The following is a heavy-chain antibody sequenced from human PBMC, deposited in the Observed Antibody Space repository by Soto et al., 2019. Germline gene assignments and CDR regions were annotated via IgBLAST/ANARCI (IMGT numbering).Heavy chain of an antibody. D-gene: IGHD4-17*01. J-gene: IGHJ4*02. V-gene: IGHV4-30-4*01. CDR3: ARSGDYVAVEC. CDR1: GYSFSSGDYK. Sequence: QVQLQESGPGLVKPSQTLSLTCTVSGYSFSSGDYKWSWIRQPPGKGLQWIGYTYYSGYTYNNPSLKSRLTMSVDTSKNQFSLKLSSVTAADTAVYYCARSGDYVAVECWGQGTLVNVS. CDR2: TYYSGYT.